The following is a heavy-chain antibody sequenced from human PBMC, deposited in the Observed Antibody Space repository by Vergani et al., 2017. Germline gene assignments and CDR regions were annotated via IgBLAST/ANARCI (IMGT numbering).Heavy chain of an antibody. Sequence: VESGGGLVQPGGSLRLSCTVSGFTFSSNDFHWVRQTAGKGLEWVSSIGVDGDRYYSGSVKGRFTISRDNGQSYLYLDMDNLRVEDTAVYFCAKAHFRGPVVVPAAIRRDGYNSGDLDYWGQGTLVTVSS. V-gene: IGHV3-13*01. CDR3: AKAHFRGPVVVPAAIRRDGYNSGDLDY. D-gene: IGHD2-2*02. CDR1: GFTFSSND. J-gene: IGHJ4*02. CDR2: IGVDGDR.